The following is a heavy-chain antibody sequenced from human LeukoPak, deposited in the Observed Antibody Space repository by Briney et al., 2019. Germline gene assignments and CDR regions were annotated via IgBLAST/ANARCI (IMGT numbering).Heavy chain of an antibody. V-gene: IGHV3-48*01. Sequence: GGSLRLSCAASGFTFSSYSVNWVRQAPGKGLEWVSYISSSSSTIYYADSVKGRFTISRDNANNSLYLQMNSLRAEDTAVYYCARGLAYCSSTSCRTFDYWGQGTLVTVSS. CDR3: ARGLAYCSSTSCRTFDY. CDR2: ISSSSSTI. J-gene: IGHJ4*02. CDR1: GFTFSSYS. D-gene: IGHD2-2*01.